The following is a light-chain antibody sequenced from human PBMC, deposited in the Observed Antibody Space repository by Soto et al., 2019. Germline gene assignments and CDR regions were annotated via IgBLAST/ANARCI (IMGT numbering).Light chain of an antibody. CDR2: DAS. CDR1: QSVGKY. J-gene: IGKJ1*01. CDR3: QQRGNRPPWT. V-gene: IGKV3-11*01. Sequence: EIVMTQSPATLSLSPGERATLSCRASQSVGKYLVWYQQKPGQAPRLLIYDASNRAPGIPARFSGSGSGTDFTLTISSLEPEDFAVYYCQQRGNRPPWTFGQGTKMDIK.